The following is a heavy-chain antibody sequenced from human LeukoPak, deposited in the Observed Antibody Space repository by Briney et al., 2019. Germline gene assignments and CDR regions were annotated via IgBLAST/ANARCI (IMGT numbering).Heavy chain of an antibody. CDR3: AKDLGSGYNLAYYFDY. J-gene: IGHJ4*02. Sequence: PGGSLRLSCAASGFTFSSCAMSWVRQAPGKGLEWVSAISGSGGSTYYADSVKGRFTISRDNSKNTLYLQMNSLRAEDTAVYYCAKDLGSGYNLAYYFDYWGQGTLVTVSS. V-gene: IGHV3-23*01. D-gene: IGHD5-12*01. CDR1: GFTFSSCA. CDR2: ISGSGGST.